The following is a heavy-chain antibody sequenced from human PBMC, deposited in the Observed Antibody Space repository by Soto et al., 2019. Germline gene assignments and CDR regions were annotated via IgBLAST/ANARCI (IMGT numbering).Heavy chain of an antibody. CDR3: ARDSSIAVAGNYYYGMDV. J-gene: IGHJ6*02. V-gene: IGHV3-30*03. CDR1: GFTFSSYG. Sequence: QVQLVESGGGVVQPGRSLRLSCAASGFTFSSYGMHWVRQAPGKGLEWVAVISYDGSNKYYADSVKGRFTISRDNSKNTLYLQMNSLRAEDTAVYYCARDSSIAVAGNYYYGMDVWGQGTTVTVSS. D-gene: IGHD6-19*01. CDR2: ISYDGSNK.